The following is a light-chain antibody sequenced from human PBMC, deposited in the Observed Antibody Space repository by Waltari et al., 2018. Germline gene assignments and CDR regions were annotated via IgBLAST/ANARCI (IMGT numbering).Light chain of an antibody. Sequence: QTVVTPEPSLTVSPGGTVTLTCAASTGAVTSGHYPNWFQQKPGQAPRALIYSTTNRHPWTPARFSGSLLGGKAALTLSGVQPEDEADYYCLLYYSNPQRYVFGSGTKVTVL. J-gene: IGLJ1*01. CDR3: LLYYSNPQRYV. CDR2: STT. CDR1: TGAVTSGHY. V-gene: IGLV7-43*01.